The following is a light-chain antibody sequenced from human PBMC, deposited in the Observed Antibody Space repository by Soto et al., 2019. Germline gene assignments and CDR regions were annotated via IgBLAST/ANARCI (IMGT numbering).Light chain of an antibody. V-gene: IGKV3-11*01. CDR2: DAS. Sequence: EIVLIQSPATLSLSPGERATLSCRASQSVSRYLAWYQQKPGQAPRLLIYDASNRATGIPARFSGSGSGTDFSLTISSLEPEDFAVYYCQQRSSWPLTFGGGTKVEIK. CDR3: QQRSSWPLT. J-gene: IGKJ4*01. CDR1: QSVSRY.